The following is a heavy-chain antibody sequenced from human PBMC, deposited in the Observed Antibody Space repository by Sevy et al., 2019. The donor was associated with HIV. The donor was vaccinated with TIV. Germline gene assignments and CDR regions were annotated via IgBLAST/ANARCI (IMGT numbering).Heavy chain of an antibody. D-gene: IGHD5-12*01. V-gene: IGHV5-51*01. CDR3: ARTPRGYSGYDLPDY. CDR2: IYPGYSDT. Sequence: GESLKISCKGSGYSFTSYWIGWVRQMPGKGLEWMGIIYPGYSDTRYSPSFQGQVTISADKSISTAYLQWSSLKASDTAMYYCARTPRGYSGYDLPDYWGQGTLVTVSS. J-gene: IGHJ4*02. CDR1: GYSFTSYW.